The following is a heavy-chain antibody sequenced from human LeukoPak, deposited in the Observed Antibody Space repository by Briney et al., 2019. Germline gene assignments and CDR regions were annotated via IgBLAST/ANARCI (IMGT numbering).Heavy chain of an antibody. Sequence: SETLSLTCAVSGGFIDSGAYSWSWIRQPPGKGLDWIGYIYYSGSTYYNPSLKSRVTISLDTSKNQFSLKLSSVTAADTAVYYCARALGGQGNWFDPWGQGTLVTVSS. D-gene: IGHD2-15*01. CDR2: IYYSGST. J-gene: IGHJ5*02. V-gene: IGHV4-30-4*07. CDR1: GGFIDSGAYS. CDR3: ARALGGQGNWFDP.